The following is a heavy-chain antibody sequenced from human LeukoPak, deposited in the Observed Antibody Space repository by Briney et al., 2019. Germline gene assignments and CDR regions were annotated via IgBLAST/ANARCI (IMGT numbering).Heavy chain of an antibody. D-gene: IGHD3-3*01. J-gene: IGHJ6*03. CDR3: ARASYYDPPRAYYYYMDV. V-gene: IGHV4-59*01. Sequence: SETLSLTSTVSGGSISSYYWSWIRQPPGKGLEWIGYIYYSGNTNYNPSLKSRVTISVDTSKNQFSLKLSSVTAADTAVYYCARASYYDPPRAYYYYMDVWGKGTTVTVSS. CDR1: GGSISSYY. CDR2: IYYSGNT.